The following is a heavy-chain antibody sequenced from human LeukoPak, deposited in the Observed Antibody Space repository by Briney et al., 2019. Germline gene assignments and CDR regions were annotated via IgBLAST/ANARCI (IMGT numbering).Heavy chain of an antibody. CDR3: AIHESSIPY. Sequence: GGSLTLSCAASGLTFSNYAMTWVRQAPGNGQEWVSGISAGSGSTYYADSVKGRFTISRDNSKNTLYLQMSSLRAEDTAIYYCAIHESSIPYWGQGTLVTVSS. CDR1: GLTFSNYA. V-gene: IGHV3-23*01. D-gene: IGHD1-26*01. CDR2: ISAGSGST. J-gene: IGHJ4*02.